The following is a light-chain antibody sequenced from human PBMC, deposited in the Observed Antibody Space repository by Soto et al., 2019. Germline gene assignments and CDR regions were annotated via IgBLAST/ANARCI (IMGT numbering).Light chain of an antibody. J-gene: IGKJ2*01. CDR3: QQYNNWPYT. CDR1: QSFSSSY. Sequence: EIMLTQSPGTLSLSPGERATLSCRASQSFSSSYLAWYQQKPGQAPRLLIYAASARATGIPARFSGSGSGTDFTLTISSLQSEDLAVYYCQQYNNWPYTFGQGTKVDIK. V-gene: IGKV3-15*01. CDR2: AAS.